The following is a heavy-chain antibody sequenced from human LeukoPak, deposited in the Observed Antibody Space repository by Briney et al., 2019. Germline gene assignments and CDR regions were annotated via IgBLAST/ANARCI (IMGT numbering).Heavy chain of an antibody. J-gene: IGHJ4*02. V-gene: IGHV3-7*01. CDR1: GFTFSSYW. CDR3: ARAYFEY. CDR2: IKQDGSEK. Sequence: PGGSLRLSCAAPGFTFSSYWMSWVRQAPGKGLEWVANIKQDGSEKYYVDSVKGRFTISRDNAKNSLYLQMNSLRAEDTAVYYCARAYFEYWGQGSLVTVSS.